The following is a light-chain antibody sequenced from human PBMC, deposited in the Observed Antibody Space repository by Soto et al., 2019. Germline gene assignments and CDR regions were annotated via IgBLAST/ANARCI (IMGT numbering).Light chain of an antibody. CDR3: QQYKDWPTT. V-gene: IGKV3-15*01. Sequence: EIVMTQSPATLSVSPGQRASLSCRASQSVITTVAWYHQKPGQAPRLLVYGASTRATGIPARFSGSGAGTDFTLTITSLQSEDFGVYFCQQYKDWPTTFGQGTKVDI. J-gene: IGKJ1*01. CDR1: QSVITT. CDR2: GAS.